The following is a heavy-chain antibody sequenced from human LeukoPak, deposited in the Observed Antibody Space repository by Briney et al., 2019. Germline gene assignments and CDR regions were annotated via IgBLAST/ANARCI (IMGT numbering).Heavy chain of an antibody. CDR2: LSGSGGST. CDR1: GFTFSSYG. D-gene: IGHD3-10*01. J-gene: IGHJ5*02. CDR3: ARPLMYYYGSETYFWFDP. Sequence: GGSLRLSCAASGFTFSSYGMNWVRQAPGKGLEWVSALSGSGGSTYYADSVKGRFTISRDNAKNSLSLQMNSLRAEDTAVYYCARPLMYYYGSETYFWFDPWGQGTLVTVSS. V-gene: IGHV3-23*01.